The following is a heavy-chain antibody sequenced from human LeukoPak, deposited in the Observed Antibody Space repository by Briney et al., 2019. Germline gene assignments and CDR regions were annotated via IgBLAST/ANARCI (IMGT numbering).Heavy chain of an antibody. CDR3: ARMDYVWGSYRQKLYFDY. Sequence: SETLSLTCTVSGGSISSSSYYWGWIRQPPGKGLEWIGSIYYSGSTYYNPSLKSRVTISVDTSKNQFSLKLSSVTAADTAVYYCARMDYVWGSYRQKLYFDYWGQGTLVTVSS. CDR1: GGSISSSSYY. J-gene: IGHJ4*02. CDR2: IYYSGST. D-gene: IGHD3-16*02. V-gene: IGHV4-39*01.